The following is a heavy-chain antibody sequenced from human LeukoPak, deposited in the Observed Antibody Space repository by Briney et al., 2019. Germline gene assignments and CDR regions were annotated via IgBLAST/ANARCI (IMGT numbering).Heavy chain of an antibody. D-gene: IGHD4-11*01. Sequence: GGSLRLSCAASGFTFSSFSMNWVRQAPGKGLKWVSYISSTSSTIYYADSVKGRFTISRDNAKNSLYLQMNSLRAEDTAVYYCARAHPGDYSDFQFDYWGQGTLVTVSS. CDR2: ISSTSSTI. J-gene: IGHJ4*02. V-gene: IGHV3-48*01. CDR3: ARAHPGDYSDFQFDY. CDR1: GFTFSSFS.